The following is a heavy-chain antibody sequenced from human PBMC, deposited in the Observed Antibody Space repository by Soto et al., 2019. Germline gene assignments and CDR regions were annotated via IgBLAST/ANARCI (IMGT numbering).Heavy chain of an antibody. CDR2: VSGYNGNT. CDR1: GYTFINYG. J-gene: IGHJ4*02. CDR3: ARDEGSHGFDS. V-gene: IGHV1-18*04. D-gene: IGHD6-13*01. Sequence: QARLVQSGPEMKKPGASVKVSCKASGYTFINYGVSWVRQAPGQGLEWLGWVSGYNGNTNYAQTVRGRVTMTTDTSTSTAYMELRTLKSDDTAVYYCARDEGSHGFDSWGQATLVTVSS.